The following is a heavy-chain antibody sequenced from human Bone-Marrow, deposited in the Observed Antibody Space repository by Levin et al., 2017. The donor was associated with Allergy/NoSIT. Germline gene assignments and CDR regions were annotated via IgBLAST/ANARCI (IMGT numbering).Heavy chain of an antibody. D-gene: IGHD1-26*01. CDR3: ARGGSTVFY. V-gene: IGHV3-48*03. CDR1: GFTFSSYE. Sequence: GESLKISCTASGFTFSSYEMNWVRQAPGKGLEWVSYISNSGSAIYYADSVKGRFTISRDNARNSLYLQMNTLRTEDTADYYCARGGSTVFYWGQGTLVTVSS. CDR2: ISNSGSAI. J-gene: IGHJ4*02.